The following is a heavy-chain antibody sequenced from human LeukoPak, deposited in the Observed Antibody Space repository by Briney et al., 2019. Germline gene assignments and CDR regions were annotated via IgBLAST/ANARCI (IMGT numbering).Heavy chain of an antibody. J-gene: IGHJ3*02. CDR3: ARDRGTGKPGTFDI. Sequence: NAGGSLRLSCAASGFSFSYCTMNCARQPPGEGLEWVSYINRNSSYIYYADSVRGRFTISRNNAKNSLYLQMNSLRAEDTAVYYCARDRGTGKPGTFDIWGQGTMVTVSS. CDR2: INRNSSYI. CDR1: GFSFSYCT. D-gene: IGHD1-1*01. V-gene: IGHV3-21*03.